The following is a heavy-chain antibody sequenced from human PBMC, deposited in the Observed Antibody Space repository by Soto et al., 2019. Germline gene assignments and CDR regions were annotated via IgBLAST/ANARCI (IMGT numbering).Heavy chain of an antibody. Sequence: ASVKVSCKASGYTFTSYGISWVRQAPGQGLEWMGWISAYNGNTNYAQKLQGRVTMTTGTSTSTAYMELRSLRSDDTAVYYCARDTLSMIVVVTNNWFDPWGQGTLVTVS. CDR2: ISAYNGNT. V-gene: IGHV1-18*01. CDR3: ARDTLSMIVVVTNNWFDP. D-gene: IGHD3-22*01. CDR1: GYTFTSYG. J-gene: IGHJ5*02.